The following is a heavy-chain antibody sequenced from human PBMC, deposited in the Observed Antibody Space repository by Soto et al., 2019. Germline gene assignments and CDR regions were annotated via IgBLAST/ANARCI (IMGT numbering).Heavy chain of an antibody. CDR1: GGSISSSSYY. D-gene: IGHD3-3*01. CDR2: IYYSGST. Sequence: SETLSLSCTVSGGSISSSSYYWGWIRQPPGKGLEWIGSIYYSGSTYYNPPLKSRVTISVDTSKNQFSLKLSSVTAADTAVYYFARLSLGTIFGVFFGAYWGKGTLVTVSP. J-gene: IGHJ4*02. CDR3: ARLSLGTIFGVFFGAY. V-gene: IGHV4-39*01.